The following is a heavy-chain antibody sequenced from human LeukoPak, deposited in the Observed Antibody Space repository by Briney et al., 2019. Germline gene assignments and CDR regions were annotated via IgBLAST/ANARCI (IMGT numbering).Heavy chain of an antibody. CDR1: GGTFSSYA. Sequence: GASVKVSCKASGGTFSSYAISWVRQAPGQGLEWMGRIIPISGTANYAQKFQGRVTITTDESTSTAYMELSSLRSEDTAVYYCARDIVVVPAATTRDYYYYLDVWGKGTTVTVSS. CDR3: ARDIVVVPAATTRDYYYYLDV. D-gene: IGHD2-2*01. V-gene: IGHV1-69*05. CDR2: IIPISGTA. J-gene: IGHJ6*03.